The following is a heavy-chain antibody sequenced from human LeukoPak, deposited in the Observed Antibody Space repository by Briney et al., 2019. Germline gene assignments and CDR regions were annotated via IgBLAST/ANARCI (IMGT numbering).Heavy chain of an antibody. J-gene: IGHJ6*02. CDR3: AKATYSGYDRTYYYGMDV. D-gene: IGHD5-12*01. CDR2: ISGSGGST. CDR1: GFTFSSYA. Sequence: PGGSLRLSCAASGFTFSSYAMSWVRQAPGKGLEWVSAISGSGGSTYYADSVKGRFTISRDNSKNTLYLQMNSLRAEDTAVYYCAKATYSGYDRTYYYGMDVWGQGTTVTVSS. V-gene: IGHV3-23*01.